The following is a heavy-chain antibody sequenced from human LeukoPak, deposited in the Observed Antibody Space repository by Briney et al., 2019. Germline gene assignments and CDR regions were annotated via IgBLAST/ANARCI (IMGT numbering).Heavy chain of an antibody. CDR1: GFTFNNFG. D-gene: IGHD3-3*01. CDR2: IDARSGIT. CDR3: ARTYDFGRGPPGDAFDN. Sequence: GSLRLSCEASGFTFNNFGMHWVRQAPGKGPEWVSYIDARSGITYYADSVQGRFTLSRDNARESVFLQMDSLRVDDTAVYYCARTYDFGRGPPGDAFDNWGPGTWVIVSS. J-gene: IGHJ3*02. V-gene: IGHV3-48*01.